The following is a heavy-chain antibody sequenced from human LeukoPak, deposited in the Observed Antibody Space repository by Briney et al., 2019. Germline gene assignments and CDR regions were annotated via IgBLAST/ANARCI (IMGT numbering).Heavy chain of an antibody. CDR3: ARRLPSEYYYGMDV. Sequence: SETLSLTCTVSGGSISSYYWSWIRQPPGKGLEWIGYIYYSGSTNYNPSLKSRVTISVDTSKNQFSLKLSSVTAADTAVYYCARRLPSEYYYGMDVWGQGTTVTVSS. CDR2: IYYSGST. CDR1: GGSISSYY. J-gene: IGHJ6*02. D-gene: IGHD3-10*01. V-gene: IGHV4-59*08.